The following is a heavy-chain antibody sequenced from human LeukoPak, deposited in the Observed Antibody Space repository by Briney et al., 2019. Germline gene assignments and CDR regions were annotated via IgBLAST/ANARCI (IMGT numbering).Heavy chain of an antibody. CDR2: ISSSSTYM. V-gene: IGHV3-21*01. J-gene: IGHJ3*02. D-gene: IGHD2-2*01. CDR3: ARRYCGSTTCDAFDI. CDR1: GFIFSIYS. Sequence: GGSLRLSCAASGFIFSIYSMNWVRPAPGKGLEWVSSISSSSTYMYYADSLKGRFTISRDNAKNSLYLQMNSLRAEDTAVYYCARRYCGSTTCDAFDIWGQGTMVTVSS.